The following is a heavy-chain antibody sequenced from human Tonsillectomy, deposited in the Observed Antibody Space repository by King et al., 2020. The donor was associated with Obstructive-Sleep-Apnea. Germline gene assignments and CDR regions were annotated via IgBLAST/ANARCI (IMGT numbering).Heavy chain of an antibody. J-gene: IGHJ4*02. Sequence: LQLQESGPGLVKPSETLSLTCTVSGGSISRYYWSWIRQPPGKGLEWIGYIYYSGSTNYNPSLKSRVTISVDTSKNQFSLKLSSVTAADTAVYYCARDSLYGDLFDYWGQGTLVTVSS. CDR3: ARDSLYGDLFDY. V-gene: IGHV4-59*01. CDR2: IYYSGST. D-gene: IGHD4-17*01. CDR1: GGSISRYY.